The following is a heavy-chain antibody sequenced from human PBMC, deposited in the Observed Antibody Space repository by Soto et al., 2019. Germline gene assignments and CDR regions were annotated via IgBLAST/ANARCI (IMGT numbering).Heavy chain of an antibody. CDR2: IKTDGSEK. CDR1: GFTISSYW. V-gene: IGHV3-7*03. Sequence: EVQLVESGGGLVQPGGSLRLSCAASGFTISSYWMSWVRQAPGKGLEWVANIKTDGSEKYYMDSVRGRFTNTRDNARNFFFLQMNRLTGADKAVYYGKRHWSTFALEVCGLGTSVTVSS. J-gene: IGHJ6*01. CDR3: KRHWSTFALEV.